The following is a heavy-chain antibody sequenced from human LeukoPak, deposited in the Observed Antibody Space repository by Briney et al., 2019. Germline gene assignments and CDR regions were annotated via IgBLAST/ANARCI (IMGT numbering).Heavy chain of an antibody. CDR2: FHPEDVET. D-gene: IGHD2-21*02. J-gene: IGHJ4*02. Sequence: ASVKVSCKVSGYSLTEFSIHWVREAPGKGLEWMGGFHPEDVETIYAQKFQGRFIMTKDTSTDTAYMELSSLRCEDTAVYFGVGRQYCGGDCFFDYWGQGTLVTVSS. CDR1: GYSLTEFS. V-gene: IGHV1-24*01. CDR3: VGRQYCGGDCFFDY.